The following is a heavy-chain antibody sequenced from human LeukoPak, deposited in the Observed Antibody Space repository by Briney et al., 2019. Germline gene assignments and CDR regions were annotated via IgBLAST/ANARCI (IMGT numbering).Heavy chain of an antibody. CDR1: GGSISSSSYY. J-gene: IGHJ4*02. CDR2: IYYSGST. V-gene: IGHV4-39*01. Sequence: PSETLSLTCTVSGGSISSSSYYRGWIRQPPGKRLEWIGSIYYSGSTYYNPSLKSRVTISVDTSKNQFSLKMSSVTAADTAVYYCARHRNWAGFAYWGQGTLVTVSS. D-gene: IGHD7-27*01. CDR3: ARHRNWAGFAY.